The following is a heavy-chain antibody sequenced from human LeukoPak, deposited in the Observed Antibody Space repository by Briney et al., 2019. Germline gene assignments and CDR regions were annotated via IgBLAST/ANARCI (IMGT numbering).Heavy chain of an antibody. CDR1: GYTFTGYY. D-gene: IGHD5-12*01. CDR3: AIIGGYSGYDQGHWFDP. J-gene: IGHJ5*02. V-gene: IGHV1-46*01. CDR2: INPSGGST. Sequence: ASVKVSCKASGYTFTGYYMHWVRQAPGQGLEWMGIINPSGGSTSYAQKFQGRVTMTRDTSTSTVYMELSSLRSEDTAVYYCAIIGGYSGYDQGHWFDPWGQGTLVTVSS.